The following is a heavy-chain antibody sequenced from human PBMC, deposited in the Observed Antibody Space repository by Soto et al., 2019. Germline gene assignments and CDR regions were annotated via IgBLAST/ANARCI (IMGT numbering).Heavy chain of an antibody. CDR2: IYYSGST. CDR1: GGSISSYY. V-gene: IGHV4-59*08. CDR3: ARQLPDRVLWDY. J-gene: IGHJ4*02. D-gene: IGHD3-10*02. Sequence: SETLSLTCTVSGGSISSYYWSWIRQPPGKGLEWIGYIYYSGSTNYNPSLKSRVTISVDTSKNQFSLKLSSVTAADTAVYYCARQLPDRVLWDYWGQGTLVTVSS.